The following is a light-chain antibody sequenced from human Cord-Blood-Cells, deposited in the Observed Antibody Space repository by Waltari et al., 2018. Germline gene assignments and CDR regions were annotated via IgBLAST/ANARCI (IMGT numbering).Light chain of an antibody. CDR3: QQSYSTPFT. J-gene: IGKJ3*01. CDR2: AAS. CDR1: QSISSY. Sequence: DIQMTQSPSSLSASVVDRVTITCRASQSISSYLNWYQQKPGKAPKLLIYAASSLQSGVPSRFSGSGSGTDFTITISSLQPEDFATYYCQQSYSTPFTFGPGTKVDIK. V-gene: IGKV1-39*01.